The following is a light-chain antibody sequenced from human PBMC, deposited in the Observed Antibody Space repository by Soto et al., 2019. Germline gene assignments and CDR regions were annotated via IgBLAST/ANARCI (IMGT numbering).Light chain of an antibody. J-gene: IGKJ1*01. CDR1: QSVSSY. V-gene: IGKV3-11*01. CDR3: QQRSNWPPWT. CDR2: DAS. Sequence: EIVLTQSPATLSLSPGGRATLSCRAGQSVSSYLAWYQQKPGQAPRLLIYDASNRATGIPARFSGSGSGTDFTLTISSLEPEDFAVYYCQQRSNWPPWTFGQGTKVDIK.